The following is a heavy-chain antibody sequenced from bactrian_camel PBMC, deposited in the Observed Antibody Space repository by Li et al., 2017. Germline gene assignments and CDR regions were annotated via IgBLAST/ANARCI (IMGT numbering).Heavy chain of an antibody. J-gene: IGHJ4*01. CDR2: IDSDGNI. V-gene: IGHV3S55*01. CDR1: GLAWRRYC. Sequence: VQLVESGGGSVQAGRSLRLSCAASGLAWRRYCMAWFRQAPGKEREGFAAIDSDGNIMYADSVVGRFTIPKDNDKNTLFLQMTSLKPEDTARYYCAADPWCTEQYADRRYWGQGTQVTVS. D-gene: IGHD1*01. CDR3: AADPWCTEQYADRRY.